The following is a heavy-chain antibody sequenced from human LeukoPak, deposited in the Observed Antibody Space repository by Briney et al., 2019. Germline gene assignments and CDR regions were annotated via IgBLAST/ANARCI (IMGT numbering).Heavy chain of an antibody. CDR1: GGSISSGSYY. Sequence: SETLSLTCTVSGGSISSGSYYWSWIRQPAGKGLEWIGRIYTSGSTNYNPSLKSRVTISVDTSKNQFSLKLSSVTAADTAVYYCARGVHRLTRPTTVTTGLDVWGHGTMVTVSS. CDR2: IYTSGST. V-gene: IGHV4-61*02. D-gene: IGHD4-17*01. CDR3: ARGVHRLTRPTTVTTGLDV. J-gene: IGHJ3*01.